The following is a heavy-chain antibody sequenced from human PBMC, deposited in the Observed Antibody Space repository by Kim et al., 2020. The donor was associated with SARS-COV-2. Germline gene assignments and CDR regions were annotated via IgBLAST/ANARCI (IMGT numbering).Heavy chain of an antibody. CDR1: GYTFTTYD. D-gene: IGHD3-22*01. J-gene: IGHJ6*01. V-gene: IGHV1-46*01. CDR3: ARAGGIYASIVGYYYYGMD. CDR2: INPGNGST. Sequence: ASVKVSCKASGYTFTTYDMHWVRQAPGQGLEWMGRINPGNGSTNYAQKFQGRVTITRDTSTSTAYMELSSLRSEDTAVYYCARAGGIYASIVGYYYYGMD.